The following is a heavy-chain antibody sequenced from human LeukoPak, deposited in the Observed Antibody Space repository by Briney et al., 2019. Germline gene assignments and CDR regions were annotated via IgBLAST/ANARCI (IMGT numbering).Heavy chain of an antibody. CDR3: ARGGFITMVRGVTNFDY. V-gene: IGHV4-31*03. CDR2: IYYSGST. Sequence: PSQTLSVTCTVSGGSISSGCYYWSWIRQHPGKGLEWIGYIYYSGSTYYNPSLKSRVTISVDTSKNQFSLKLSSVTAADTAVYYCARGGFITMVRGVTNFDYWGQGTLITVSS. D-gene: IGHD3-10*01. J-gene: IGHJ4*02. CDR1: GGSISSGCYY.